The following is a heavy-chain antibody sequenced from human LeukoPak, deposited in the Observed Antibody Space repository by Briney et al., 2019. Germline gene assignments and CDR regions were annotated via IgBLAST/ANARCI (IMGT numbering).Heavy chain of an antibody. Sequence: GASVKVSCKASGYTFSGYYMHWVRQAPGQGLEWMGWINPNSGGANYAQKLQGRVTMTRDTSISTAYMELSRLRSDDTAVYYCARDRTTYCSSTSCPLDYWGQGSLVTVSS. V-gene: IGHV1-2*02. J-gene: IGHJ4*02. CDR2: INPNSGGA. D-gene: IGHD2-2*01. CDR3: ARDRTTYCSSTSCPLDY. CDR1: GYTFSGYY.